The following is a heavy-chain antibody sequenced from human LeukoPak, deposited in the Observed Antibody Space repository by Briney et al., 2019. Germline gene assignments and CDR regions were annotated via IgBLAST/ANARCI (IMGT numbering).Heavy chain of an antibody. J-gene: IGHJ4*02. CDR2: IYYSGST. CDR1: GGSISSSSYY. CDR3: ARDSSGSYYLGV. V-gene: IGHV4-39*02. D-gene: IGHD1-26*01. Sequence: SETLSLTCTVSGGSISSSSYYWGWIRQPPGKGLEWIGSIYYSGSTYYNPSLKSRVTISVDTSKNQFSLKLSSVTAADTAVYYCARDSSGSYYLGVWGQGTLVTVSS.